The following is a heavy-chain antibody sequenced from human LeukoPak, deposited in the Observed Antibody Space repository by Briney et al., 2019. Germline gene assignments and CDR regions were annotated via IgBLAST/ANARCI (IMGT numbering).Heavy chain of an antibody. Sequence: ASETLSLTCTVSGGSISGYYWGWIRQPPGKGLEWIGYIYYRGSINYNPTLKSRVTISVDTSKNQFSLKLSSVTAADTAVFYCVRYVVYGSGIYYFDYWGQGTLVTVSS. D-gene: IGHD3-10*01. CDR3: VRYVVYGSGIYYFDY. CDR1: GGSISGYY. J-gene: IGHJ4*02. V-gene: IGHV4-59*08. CDR2: IYYRGSI.